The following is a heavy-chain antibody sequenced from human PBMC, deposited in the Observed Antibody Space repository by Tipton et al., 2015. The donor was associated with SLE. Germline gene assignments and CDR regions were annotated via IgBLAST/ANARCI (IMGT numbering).Heavy chain of an antibody. Sequence: QSGAEVKKPGTSMKGSCKASGYSFTSYAIHWVRQAPGQRLEWMGWINAANGNTRYLQKFQGRVTITRDTSATTAYMELSSLRSEDTAVYYCERRQTGAFDIWGQGTVVTVSS. V-gene: IGHV1-3*01. CDR2: INAANGNT. CDR3: ERRQTGAFDI. D-gene: IGHD7-27*01. J-gene: IGHJ3*02. CDR1: GYSFTSYA.